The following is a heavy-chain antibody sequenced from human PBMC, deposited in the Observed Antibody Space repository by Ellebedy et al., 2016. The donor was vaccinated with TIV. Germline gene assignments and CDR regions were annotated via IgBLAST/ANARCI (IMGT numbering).Heavy chain of an antibody. J-gene: IGHJ4*02. CDR2: ISRTSNAI. Sequence: PGGSLRLSCEASGFTFSNYWMSWVRQAPGKGLEWVSSISRTSNAIYYADSVKGRFTISRDNAKNTLYLQMNSLRAEDTAIYYCARNVNPGSSGWYPFDYWGQGTLVTVSS. V-gene: IGHV3-21*01. CDR3: ARNVNPGSSGWYPFDY. CDR1: GFTFSNYW. D-gene: IGHD6-19*01.